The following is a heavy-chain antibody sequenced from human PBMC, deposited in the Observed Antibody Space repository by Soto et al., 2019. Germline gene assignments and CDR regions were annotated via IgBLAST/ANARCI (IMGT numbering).Heavy chain of an antibody. V-gene: IGHV3-53*01. CDR2: LYTEGTT. CDR1: GLTVSHNY. J-gene: IGHJ6*02. D-gene: IGHD6-6*01. CDR3: AKEALDGRTYYYYYYGMDV. Sequence: GGSLRLSCVASGLTVSHNYMAWVRQAPEMGLEWVSILYTEGTTYYADSVKGRFTISRDNSKNTLYLQMNSLRAEDTAVYYCAKEALDGRTYYYYYYGMDVWGQGTTVTVSS.